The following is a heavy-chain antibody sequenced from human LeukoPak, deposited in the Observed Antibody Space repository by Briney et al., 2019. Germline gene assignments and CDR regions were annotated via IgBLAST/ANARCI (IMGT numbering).Heavy chain of an antibody. V-gene: IGHV3-11*04. CDR3: ARDYPTIDYYYYMDV. CDR2: ISSSGSTI. Sequence: KTGGSLRLSCAASGFTFSDYYLSWIRQAPGKGLEWVSYISSSGSTIYYADPVKGRFTISRDNAKNSLYLQMNSLRAEDTAVYYCARDYPTIDYYYYMDVWGKGTTVTVSS. D-gene: IGHD5-12*01. J-gene: IGHJ6*03. CDR1: GFTFSDYY.